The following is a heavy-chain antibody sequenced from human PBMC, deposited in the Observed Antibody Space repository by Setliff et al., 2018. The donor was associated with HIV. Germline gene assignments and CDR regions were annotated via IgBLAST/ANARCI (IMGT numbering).Heavy chain of an antibody. CDR3: ARAISAAGIAPFDF. D-gene: IGHD6-13*01. J-gene: IGHJ4*02. CDR2: INHSGST. Sequence: SETLSLTCAVYGGSFSGYYWSWIRQPPGKGLEWIGEINHSGSTNYNPSLKSRVTISVDTSKNQFSLNLNSVTAADTAVYYCARAISAAGIAPFDFWGQGTLGTAPQ. CDR1: GGSFSGYY. V-gene: IGHV4-34*01.